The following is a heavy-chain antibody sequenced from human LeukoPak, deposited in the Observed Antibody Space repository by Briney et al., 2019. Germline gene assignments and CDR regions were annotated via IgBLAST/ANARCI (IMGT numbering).Heavy chain of an antibody. Sequence: PSETLSLTCTVSGGSISSGSHHRGWFRQSPGKGLEWIGSIYDSRTIYYNPSLNSRVTISAVTSKNQFSLQLNSVTAADTAVYYCARGPRGAGSLCGQGTLVTVSS. D-gene: IGHD3-10*01. V-gene: IGHV4-39*01. CDR2: IYDSRTI. CDR1: GGSISSGSHH. J-gene: IGHJ4*02. CDR3: ARGPRGAGSL.